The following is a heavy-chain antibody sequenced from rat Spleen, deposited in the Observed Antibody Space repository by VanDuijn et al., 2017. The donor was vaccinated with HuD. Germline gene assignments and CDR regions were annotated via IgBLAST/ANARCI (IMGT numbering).Heavy chain of an antibody. CDR1: GFSLISNS. Sequence: QVQLKESGPGLVQPSQTLSLTCTVSGFSLISNSVHWIRQPPGKGLEWMGGIWAGGSTDYNSALRSRLGISRDTSKSQVFLKLNSLKTEDIATYYCAREDNNFGFDYWGQGTLVTVSS. J-gene: IGHJ3*01. CDR2: IWAGGST. D-gene: IGHD1-10*01. V-gene: IGHV2-30*01. CDR3: AREDNNFGFDY.